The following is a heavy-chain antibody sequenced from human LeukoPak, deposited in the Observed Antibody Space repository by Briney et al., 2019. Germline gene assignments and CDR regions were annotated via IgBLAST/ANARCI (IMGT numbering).Heavy chain of an antibody. CDR1: GFTFSSYT. J-gene: IGHJ4*02. D-gene: IGHD3-10*01. V-gene: IGHV3-21*01. CDR2: MSSRSSYI. CDR3: ARDETAGPWFGESVLHDY. Sequence: GGSLRLSCAASGFTFSSYTMNWVRQAPGKGLEWVSSMSSRSSYIYYADSVKGRFTISRDNAKNSLFLQMNSLRAEDTAVYHCARDETAGPWFGESVLHDYWGQGTLVTVSS.